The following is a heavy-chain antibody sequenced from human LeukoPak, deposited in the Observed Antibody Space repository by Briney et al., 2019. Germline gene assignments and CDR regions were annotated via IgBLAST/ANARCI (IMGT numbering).Heavy chain of an antibody. CDR2: IYHGDSDT. D-gene: IGHD2-2*02. J-gene: IGHJ4*02. CDR3: AIGGDSSTSCYRCFNY. V-gene: IGHV5-51*01. Sequence: GESLKISCKGSGYRFTSYWIGWVRQMPGKGLEWMGIIYHGDSDTRYSPSFQGQVTVAADKSISTAYLQWNSLKASDTAMYYCAIGGDSSTSCYRCFNYWGQGTLVTVSS. CDR1: GYRFTSYW.